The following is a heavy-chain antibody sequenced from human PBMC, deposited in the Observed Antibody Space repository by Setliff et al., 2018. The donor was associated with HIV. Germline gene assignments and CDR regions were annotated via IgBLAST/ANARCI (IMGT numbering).Heavy chain of an antibody. CDR3: ARDGYYDSSGYYSFDY. CDR2: IDTTSRST. V-gene: IGHV3-21*01. D-gene: IGHD3-22*01. Sequence: PGGSLRLSCTASGFSFDDYALTWVRQAPGKGLEWISYIDTTSRSTYYAESVMGRFTISRDNAKNSLYLQMNSLRAEDTAVYYCARDGYYDSSGYYSFDYWGQGTLVTVSS. J-gene: IGHJ4*02. CDR1: GFSFDDYA.